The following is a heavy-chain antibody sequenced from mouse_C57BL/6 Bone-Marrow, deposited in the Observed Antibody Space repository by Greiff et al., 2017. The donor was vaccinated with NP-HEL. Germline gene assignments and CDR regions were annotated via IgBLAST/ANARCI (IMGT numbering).Heavy chain of an antibody. Sequence: QVQLQQPGAELVKPGASVKLSCKASGYTFTSYWMHWVKQRPGQGLEWIGMIHPNSGSINYNEKFKSKATLTVDKSSSTAYMELRSLTSEDSAVYFCAGWLPYYFDYWGQGTTLTVSS. CDR1: GYTFTSYW. CDR2: IHPNSGSI. D-gene: IGHD2-2*01. J-gene: IGHJ2*01. CDR3: AGWLPYYFDY. V-gene: IGHV1-64*01.